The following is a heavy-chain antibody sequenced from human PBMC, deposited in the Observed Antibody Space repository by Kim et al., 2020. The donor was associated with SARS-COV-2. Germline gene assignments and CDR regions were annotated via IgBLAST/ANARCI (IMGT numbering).Heavy chain of an antibody. D-gene: IGHD3-16*01. J-gene: IGHJ6*02. V-gene: IGHV3-30*03. CDR3: ARDSSGLRAMDV. Sequence: CDAASVKGQFTISRNNSKNTLYLQMNSLRAEDTAVYYCARDSSGLRAMDVWGQGTTVTVSS.